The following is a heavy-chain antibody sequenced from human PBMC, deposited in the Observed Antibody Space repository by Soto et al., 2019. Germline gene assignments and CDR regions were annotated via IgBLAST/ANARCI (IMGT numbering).Heavy chain of an antibody. CDR3: ARDGVSLVLIPSELDY. D-gene: IGHD3-9*01. V-gene: IGHV3-33*01. CDR2: IWYDGGKQ. CDR1: GFTFSSYG. J-gene: IGHJ4*02. Sequence: QVQLVESGGGVVQPGRALRLSCAASGFTFSSYGMHWVRQAPGKGLEWVALIWYDGGKQYYADSVKGRFTISRDNSKNTLFLEMNSLRPEDTAVYYCARDGVSLVLIPSELDYWGQGTLVTVSS.